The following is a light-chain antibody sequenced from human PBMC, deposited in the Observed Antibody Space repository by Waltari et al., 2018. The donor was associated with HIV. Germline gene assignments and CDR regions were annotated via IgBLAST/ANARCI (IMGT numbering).Light chain of an antibody. CDR2: GAS. V-gene: IGKV3-15*01. Sequence: EIMMTQSPGTLSVSPGERANLSCRASQSVSSNLALYQQKPGQAPRLLICGASTNAACMPARCSGSGSVTEFSLTISSLQSEDFAVYYCQQDHHWPLTFGQGTRLEIK. CDR1: QSVSSN. CDR3: QQDHHWPLT. J-gene: IGKJ5*01.